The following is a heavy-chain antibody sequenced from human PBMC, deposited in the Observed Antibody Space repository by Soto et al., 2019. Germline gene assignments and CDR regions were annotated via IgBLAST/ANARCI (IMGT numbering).Heavy chain of an antibody. D-gene: IGHD3-10*01. Sequence: SETLSLTCTVSGGSISSYYWSWIRQPPGKGLEWIGYIYYSGSTNYNPSLKSRVTISVDTSKNQFSLKLSSVTAADTAVYYCAGHAVYGSGMISYFYYYMDVWGKGTTVTVSS. CDR2: IYYSGST. V-gene: IGHV4-59*08. CDR1: GGSISSYY. CDR3: AGHAVYGSGMISYFYYYMDV. J-gene: IGHJ6*03.